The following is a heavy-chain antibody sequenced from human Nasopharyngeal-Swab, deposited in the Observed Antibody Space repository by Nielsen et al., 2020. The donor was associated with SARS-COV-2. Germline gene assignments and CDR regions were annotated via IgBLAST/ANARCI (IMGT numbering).Heavy chain of an antibody. Sequence: GGSLRLSCAASGFTFSSYAMHWVRQAPGKGLEWVAVISYDGSNKYYADSVKGRFTISRDNSKNTLYLQMNSLRAEDTAVYYCARPASGSCYAHFDYWGQGTLVTVSS. CDR1: GFTFSSYA. CDR3: ARPASGSCYAHFDY. J-gene: IGHJ4*02. D-gene: IGHD1-26*01. CDR2: ISYDGSNK. V-gene: IGHV3-30*04.